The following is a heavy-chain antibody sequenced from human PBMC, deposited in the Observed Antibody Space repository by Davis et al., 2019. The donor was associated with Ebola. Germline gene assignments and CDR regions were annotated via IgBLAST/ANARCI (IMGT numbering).Heavy chain of an antibody. J-gene: IGHJ5*02. V-gene: IGHV4-39*01. CDR1: GGSISSSNYY. D-gene: IGHD3-10*01. Sequence: MPSETLSLTCTVSGGSISSSNYYWGWIRQPPGKGLEWIGTIYYSGSTYSNASLKGRVTMSVNTSKNQFSLKLSSVTAADTAVYYCARHESTWFWFDPWGQGTLVTVSS. CDR2: IYYSGST. CDR3: ARHESTWFWFDP.